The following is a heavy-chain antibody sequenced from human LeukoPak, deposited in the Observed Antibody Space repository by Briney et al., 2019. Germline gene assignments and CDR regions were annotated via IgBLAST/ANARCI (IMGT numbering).Heavy chain of an antibody. J-gene: IGHJ4*02. Sequence: GASVKVSCKASGGTFTSYTISWVRQAPGQGLEWMGRIIPILGIANYAQKFQGRVTITADKSTSTAYMELSSLRSEDTAVYYCARRYCTNGVRYYDYWGQGTLVTVSS. CDR2: IIPILGIA. CDR3: ARRYCTNGVRYYDY. CDR1: GGTFTSYT. V-gene: IGHV1-69*02. D-gene: IGHD2-8*01.